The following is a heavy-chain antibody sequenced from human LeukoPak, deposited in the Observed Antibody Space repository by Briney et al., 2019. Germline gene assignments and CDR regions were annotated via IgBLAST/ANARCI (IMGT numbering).Heavy chain of an antibody. Sequence: ASVKVSCKVSGYTLTELSMHWVRQAPGKGLERMGGFDPEDGETIYAQKFQGRVTMTEDTSTDTAYMELSSLRSEDTAVYYCATGNYDSSVYLSPFDYWGQGTLVTVSS. D-gene: IGHD3-22*01. CDR3: ATGNYDSSVYLSPFDY. CDR1: GYTLTELS. V-gene: IGHV1-24*01. CDR2: FDPEDGET. J-gene: IGHJ4*02.